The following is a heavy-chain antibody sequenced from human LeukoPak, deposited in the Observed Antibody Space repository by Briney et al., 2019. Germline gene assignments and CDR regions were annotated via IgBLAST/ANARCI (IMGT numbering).Heavy chain of an antibody. D-gene: IGHD2-21*02. CDR1: GFTFSTYN. V-gene: IGHV3-48*01. CDR2: ISSSSSTI. J-gene: IGHJ4*02. CDR3: ATLVMTAMFDY. Sequence: GGSLRLSCAASGFTFSTYNMNWVRQAPGKGLEWVSYISSSSSTIYYADSVKGRFTISRDNAENSLYLQMNSLRAEDTAVYYCATLVMTAMFDYWGQGTLVTVSS.